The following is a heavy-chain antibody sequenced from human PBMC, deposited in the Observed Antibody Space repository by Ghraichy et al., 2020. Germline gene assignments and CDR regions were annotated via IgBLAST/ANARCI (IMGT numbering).Heavy chain of an antibody. CDR1: GFKFDSYS. D-gene: IGHD1-1*01. Sequence: GESLNISCAASGFKFDSYSFHWVRQAPGKGLEWVAVISDEGRNKYYAESVKGRFTVSRDNSKHTVFLQMNSLTFDDTAVYYCARDGAWVQLWSVFDSWGQGA. J-gene: IGHJ4*02. V-gene: IGHV3-30*03. CDR2: ISDEGRNK. CDR3: ARDGAWVQLWSVFDS.